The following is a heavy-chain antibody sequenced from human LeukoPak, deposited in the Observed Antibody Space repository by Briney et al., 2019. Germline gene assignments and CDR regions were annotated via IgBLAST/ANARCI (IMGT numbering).Heavy chain of an antibody. D-gene: IGHD5-12*01. CDR3: AKGGKWPRFGPEY. J-gene: IGHJ4*02. CDR1: GLTFSNSA. CDR2: VSTSVGT. Sequence: GGSLRLSCAASGLTFSNSAMNWVRQAPGKGLECVSSVSTSVGTYYADSVKGRFTISRDNSKNTVHLQMNSLRAEDTAVYYCAKGGKWPRFGPEYWGQGTLVTVSS. V-gene: IGHV3-23*01.